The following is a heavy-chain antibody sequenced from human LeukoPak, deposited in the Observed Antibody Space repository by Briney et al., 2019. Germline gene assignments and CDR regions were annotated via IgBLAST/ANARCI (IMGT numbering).Heavy chain of an antibody. D-gene: IGHD5-12*01. J-gene: IGHJ4*02. CDR3: ARGGWLQLPTDY. Sequence: ASVKVSCKASGYTFTGNFMHWVRQAPGQGLEWMGWINPHSGGTNYAQKFQGRFSMTRDTSISTAYMELSSLRSEDTAVYYCARGGWLQLPTDYWGQGTLVTVSS. CDR2: INPHSGGT. CDR1: GYTFTGNF. V-gene: IGHV1-2*02.